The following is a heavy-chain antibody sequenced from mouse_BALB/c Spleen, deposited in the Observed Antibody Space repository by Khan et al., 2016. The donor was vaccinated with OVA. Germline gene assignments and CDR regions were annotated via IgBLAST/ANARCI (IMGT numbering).Heavy chain of an antibody. D-gene: IGHD2-2*01. V-gene: IGHV1S135*01. CDR1: GYSFTTYY. CDR3: TRHGYVAWFTY. CDR2: IDPFSGGT. Sequence: EVQLQQSGPELMKPGASVKISCKASGYSFTTYYIHWMMQRPGKGLEWIGYIDPFSGGTTYNQKFKGKATLTVDKSSSTAYIHLSSLTSEDSAVXYGTRHGYVAWFTYWGQGTLVTVSA. J-gene: IGHJ3*01.